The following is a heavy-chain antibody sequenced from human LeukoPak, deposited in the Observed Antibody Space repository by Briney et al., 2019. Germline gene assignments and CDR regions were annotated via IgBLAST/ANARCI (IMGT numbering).Heavy chain of an antibody. D-gene: IGHD6-6*01. V-gene: IGHV3-21*01. CDR3: ASVVMDSSSPNWFDP. J-gene: IGHJ5*02. CDR1: GFTFSSYS. Sequence: GGSLRLSCAASGFTFSSYSMNWVRQAPGKGLEWVSSISSSSSYIYYADSVKGRFTIFRDNAKNSLYLQMNILRDEDTAVYYCASVVMDSSSPNWFDPWGQGTLVTVSS. CDR2: ISSSSSYI.